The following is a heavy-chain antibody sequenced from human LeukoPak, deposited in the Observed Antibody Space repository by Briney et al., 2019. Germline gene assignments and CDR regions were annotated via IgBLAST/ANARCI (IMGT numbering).Heavy chain of an antibody. CDR3: ARDPGSLSLREVSSDY. J-gene: IGHJ4*02. Sequence: PGGSLRLSCAASGFTFSSYWMSWVRQAPGKGLEWVANIKQDGSEKYYVDSVKGRFTISRDNAKNSLYLQMNSLRAEDTAVYYCARDPGSLSLREVSSDYWGQGTLVTVSS. CDR1: GFTFSSYW. V-gene: IGHV3-7*01. CDR2: IKQDGSEK.